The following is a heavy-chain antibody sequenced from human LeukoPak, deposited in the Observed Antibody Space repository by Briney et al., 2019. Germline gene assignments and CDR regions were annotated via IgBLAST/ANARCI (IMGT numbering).Heavy chain of an antibody. CDR3: ARDAPTYYDFWSGYYKPIKFDY. D-gene: IGHD3-3*01. J-gene: IGHJ4*02. V-gene: IGHV3-48*03. CDR1: GFTFSSYE. CDR2: ISSSGSTI. Sequence: GGSLRLSCAASGFTFSSYEMNWVRQAPGKGLERVSYISSSGSTIYYADSVKGRFTISRDNAKNSLYLQMNSLRAEDTAVYYCARDAPTYYDFWSGYYKPIKFDYWGQGTLVTVSS.